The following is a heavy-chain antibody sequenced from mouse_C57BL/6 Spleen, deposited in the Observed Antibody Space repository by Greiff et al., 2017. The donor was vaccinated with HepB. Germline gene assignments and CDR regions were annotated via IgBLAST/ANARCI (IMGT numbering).Heavy chain of an antibody. CDR1: GYTFTSYW. Sequence: QVQLQQPGAELVKPGASVKLSCKASGYTFTSYWMQWVKQRPGQGLEWIGEIDPSDSYTNYNQKFKGKATLTVDTSSSTAYMQLSSLTSEDSAVYYCARRDYDSWSFAVWGTGTTVTVSS. CDR3: ARRDYDSWSFAV. D-gene: IGHD2-4*01. J-gene: IGHJ1*03. V-gene: IGHV1-50*01. CDR2: IDPSDSYT.